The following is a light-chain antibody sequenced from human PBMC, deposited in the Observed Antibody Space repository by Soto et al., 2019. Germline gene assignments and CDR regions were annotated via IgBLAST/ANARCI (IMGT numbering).Light chain of an antibody. CDR2: RAS. J-gene: IGKJ1*01. Sequence: EIVMTQSPATLSMSPGEGATLYCRASESVNSNVAWYQQKSGQAPRLLMYRASTWATGLPGRFSGSGSGTEFTLTISSLQPEDFAVYYCQQYHNWPRTFGQGTKVDIK. CDR3: QQYHNWPRT. V-gene: IGKV3-15*01. CDR1: ESVNSN.